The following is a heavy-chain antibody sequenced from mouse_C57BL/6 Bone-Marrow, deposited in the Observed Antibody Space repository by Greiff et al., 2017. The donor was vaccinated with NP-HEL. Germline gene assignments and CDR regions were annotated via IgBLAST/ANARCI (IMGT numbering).Heavy chain of an antibody. V-gene: IGHV5-6*01. CDR3: ARQPGRYFDY. Sequence: EVHLVESGGDLVKPGGSLKLSCAASGFTFSSYGMSWVRQTPDKRLEWVATISSGGSYTYYPDSVKGRFTISRDNAKNTLYLQMSSLKSEDTAMYYCARQPGRYFDYWGQGTTLTVSS. D-gene: IGHD3-3*01. J-gene: IGHJ2*01. CDR2: ISSGGSYT. CDR1: GFTFSSYG.